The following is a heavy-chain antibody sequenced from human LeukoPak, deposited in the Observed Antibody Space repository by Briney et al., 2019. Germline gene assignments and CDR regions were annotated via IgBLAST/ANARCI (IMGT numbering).Heavy chain of an antibody. CDR3: ARLDYYGSGSYYHTFDY. V-gene: IGHV1-2*02. CDR2: INPNSGGT. Sequence: ASVKVSCKASGYTFTGYYMHWVRQAPEQGLEWMGWINPNSGGTNYAQKFQGRVAMTRDTSISTAYMELSRLRSDDTAVYYCARLDYYGSGSYYHTFDYWGQGTLVTVSS. J-gene: IGHJ4*02. D-gene: IGHD3-10*01. CDR1: GYTFTGYY.